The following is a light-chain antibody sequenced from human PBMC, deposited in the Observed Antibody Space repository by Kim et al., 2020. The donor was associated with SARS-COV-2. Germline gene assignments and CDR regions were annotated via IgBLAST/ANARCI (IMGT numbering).Light chain of an antibody. CDR3: QKYYGTPYT. J-gene: IGKJ2*01. CDR2: WAS. V-gene: IGKV4-1*01. Sequence: DIVLTQSPDSLAVSLGERATINCKSSQSVLYSSNNKNYLAWYQQKPGLHPKLLIYWASTRESGVPDRFSGSGSGTDFTLTISSLQAEDVAVYLCQKYYGTPYTFGQGTKLE. CDR1: QSVLYSSNNKNY.